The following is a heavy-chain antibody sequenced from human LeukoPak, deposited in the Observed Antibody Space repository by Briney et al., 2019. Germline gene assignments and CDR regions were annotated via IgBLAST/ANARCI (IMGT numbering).Heavy chain of an antibody. Sequence: GGSLKLSCKGSGFQFSKDCMTWVRQAPGKGLEWVGNMKEDTSLKNYVDSVKGRFTISRDNTKNSLYLQMNSLRSEDTAVYYCAKDPSPEDTRGYYDGLDIWGRGKRAPVS. V-gene: IGHV3-7*01. CDR2: MKEDTSLK. CDR1: GFQFSKDC. CDR3: AKDPSPEDTRGYYDGLDI. J-gene: IGHJ3*02. D-gene: IGHD3-22*01.